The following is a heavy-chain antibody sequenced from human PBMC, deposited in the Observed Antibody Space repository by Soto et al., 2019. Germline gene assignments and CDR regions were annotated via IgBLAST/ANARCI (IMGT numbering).Heavy chain of an antibody. CDR3: ARDSSSSYCSSTSCYTGGFFWSLRGNDAFDI. D-gene: IGHD2-2*02. CDR1: GGSISSSNW. J-gene: IGHJ3*02. Sequence: SETLSLTCVVSGGSISSSNWWSWVRQPPGKGLEWIGEIYHSGSTNYNPSLKSRVTISVDKSKNQFSLKLSSVTAADTAVYYCARDSSSSYCSSTSCYTGGFFWSLRGNDAFDIWGQGTMVTVSS. V-gene: IGHV4-4*02. CDR2: IYHSGST.